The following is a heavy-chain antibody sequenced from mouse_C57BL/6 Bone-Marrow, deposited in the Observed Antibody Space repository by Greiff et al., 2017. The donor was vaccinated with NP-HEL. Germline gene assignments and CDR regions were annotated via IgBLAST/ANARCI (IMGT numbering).Heavy chain of an antibody. Sequence: VQLQQSGPELVKPGASVKIPCKASGYTFTDCNMDWVKQSHGKSLEWIGDINPNNGGTIYNQKFKGKATLTVDKSSSTAYMELRSLTSEDTAVYYCARRHYYGSSYPWYFDVWGTGTTVTVSS. V-gene: IGHV1-18*01. CDR3: ARRHYYGSSYPWYFDV. D-gene: IGHD1-1*01. J-gene: IGHJ1*03. CDR2: INPNNGGT. CDR1: GYTFTDCN.